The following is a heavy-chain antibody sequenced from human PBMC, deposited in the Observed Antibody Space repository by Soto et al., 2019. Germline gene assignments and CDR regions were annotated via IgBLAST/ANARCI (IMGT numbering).Heavy chain of an antibody. CDR1: GDSIGNSH. J-gene: IGHJ4*02. D-gene: IGHD1-7*01. CDR3: ARHHPRTLAALESPFDF. Sequence: SETLSLTCTVSGDSIGNSHWSWIRQPPGKGLEWIGLTFSRGSATYNPSLKSRVTISVDTSKHQLSLKLTSVTAADTAVYFWARHHPRTLAALESPFDFRRKGTLVTGS. CDR2: TFSRGSA. V-gene: IGHV4-4*09.